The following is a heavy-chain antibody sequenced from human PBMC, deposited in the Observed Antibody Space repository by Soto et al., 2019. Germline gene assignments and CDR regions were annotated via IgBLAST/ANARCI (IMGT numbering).Heavy chain of an antibody. J-gene: IGHJ2*01. V-gene: IGHV3-48*01. CDR2: ISHNSDSV. CDR1: GFIFSTYS. D-gene: IGHD6-19*01. Sequence: EAQLVESGGGLVQPGGSLRLSGAASGFIFSTYSMNWVRQAPGRGLEWLSYISHNSDSVHYADSVEGRFTISRDNVENSLQLEMNSLRVDDTDIYYCAGGLVVARGYFDLWGRGSLVTVSS. CDR3: AGGLVVARGYFDL.